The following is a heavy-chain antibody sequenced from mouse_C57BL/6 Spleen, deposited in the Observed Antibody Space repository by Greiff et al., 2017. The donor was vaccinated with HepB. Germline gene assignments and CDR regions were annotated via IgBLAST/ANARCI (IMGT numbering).Heavy chain of an antibody. V-gene: IGHV1-55*01. CDR1: GYTFTSYW. CDR3: AKEPLYCSGDDYAMDY. D-gene: IGHD3-2*02. J-gene: IGHJ4*01. Sequence: QVQLQQPGAELVKPGASVKMSCKASGYTFTSYWITWVKQRPGQGLEWIGDIYPGSGSTNYNEKFKSKATLTVDTSSSTAYMQLSSLTSEDSAVYYYAKEPLYCSGDDYAMDYWGQGTSVTVSS. CDR2: IYPGSGST.